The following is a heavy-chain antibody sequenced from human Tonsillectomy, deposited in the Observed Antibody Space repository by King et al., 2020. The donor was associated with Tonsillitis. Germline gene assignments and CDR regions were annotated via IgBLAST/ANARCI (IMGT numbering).Heavy chain of an antibody. J-gene: IGHJ4*02. CDR3: ASVGYSGSYLPFDY. V-gene: IGHV4-34*01. CDR2: INHSGST. CDR1: GGSFSGYY. Sequence: VQLQQWGAGLLKPSETLSLTCAVYGGSFSGYYWSWIRQPPGKGLEWSGEINHSGSTNYNPSLKSRVTISVDTSKNQVSLKLSSVTAADTAVYYCASVGYSGSYLPFDYWGQGTPVTVSS. D-gene: IGHD1-26*01.